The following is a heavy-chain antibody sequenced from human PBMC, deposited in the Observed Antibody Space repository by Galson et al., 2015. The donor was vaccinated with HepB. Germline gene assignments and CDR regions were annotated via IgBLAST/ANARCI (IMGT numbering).Heavy chain of an antibody. Sequence: SVKVSCKASGGTFSSYAISWVRQAPGQGLEWMGWISAYNGNTNYAQKLQGRVTMTTDTSTSTAYMELRSLRSDDTAVYYCASSYYYDSPHLMPFDYWGQGTLVTVSS. J-gene: IGHJ4*02. CDR1: GGTFSSYA. V-gene: IGHV1-18*01. CDR2: ISAYNGNT. CDR3: ASSYYYDSPHLMPFDY. D-gene: IGHD3-22*01.